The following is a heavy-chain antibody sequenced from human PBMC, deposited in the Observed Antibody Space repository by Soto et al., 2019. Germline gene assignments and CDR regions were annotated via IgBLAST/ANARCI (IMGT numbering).Heavy chain of an antibody. V-gene: IGHV4-59*08. J-gene: IGHJ4*02. CDR1: GASISGYH. Sequence: SETLSLTCTVSGASISGYHWSWIRQPPGKGLECLGYISYSGATNYNPSLKSRVTMSIDTSKNQFSLQLNPVTAADTAVYYCARGFAIDWYTYYFDYWGQGPLVTVSS. D-gene: IGHD3-9*01. CDR3: ARGFAIDWYTYYFDY. CDR2: ISYSGAT.